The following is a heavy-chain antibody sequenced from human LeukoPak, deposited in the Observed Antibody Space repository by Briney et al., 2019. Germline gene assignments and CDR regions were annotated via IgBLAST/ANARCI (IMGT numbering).Heavy chain of an antibody. CDR3: ARGRVYGDFVRFDY. D-gene: IGHD4-17*01. CDR2: IFYGGST. Sequence: SETLSLTCTVSGGSIDSYYWSWIRQSPGKGLEWIGYIFYGGSTNYNPSLKSRVTISVDTSKNQFSLKLNSVTAADTAFYYCARGRVYGDFVRFDYWGQGTLVTVSS. J-gene: IGHJ4*02. CDR1: GGSIDSYY. V-gene: IGHV4-59*01.